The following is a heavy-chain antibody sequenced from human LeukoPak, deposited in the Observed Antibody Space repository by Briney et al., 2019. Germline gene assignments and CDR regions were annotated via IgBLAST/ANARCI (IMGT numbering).Heavy chain of an antibody. CDR2: IYHSGST. CDR1: GGSISSGGYY. Sequence: SETLSLTCTVSGGSISSGGYYWSWIRQPPGKGLEWIGYIYHSGSTYYNPSLKSRVTISVDRSKNQFSLKLSSVTAADTAVYYCAASIVVVPAASIDAFDIWGQGTMVTVSS. CDR3: AASIVVVPAASIDAFDI. J-gene: IGHJ3*02. D-gene: IGHD2-2*01. V-gene: IGHV4-30-2*01.